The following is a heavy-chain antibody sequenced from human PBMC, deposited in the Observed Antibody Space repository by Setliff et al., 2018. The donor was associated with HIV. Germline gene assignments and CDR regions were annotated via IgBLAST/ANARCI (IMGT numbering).Heavy chain of an antibody. CDR1: GDSIGSYS. V-gene: IGHV4-4*09. CDR2: IYASGRT. D-gene: IGHD3-22*01. Sequence: PSETLSLPCTVSGDSIGSYSWNWIRQPPGKGLEWIGYIYASGRTNYNPSLESRVTMSANTSKNQFSLKLNSMTAADTAVYYCAREYYDSSGYYYPTENPTGFDPWGQGTLVTVSS. CDR3: AREYYDSSGYYYPTENPTGFDP. J-gene: IGHJ5*02.